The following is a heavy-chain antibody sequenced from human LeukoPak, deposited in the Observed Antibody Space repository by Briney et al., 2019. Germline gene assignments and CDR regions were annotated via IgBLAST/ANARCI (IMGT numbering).Heavy chain of an antibody. Sequence: GGSLRLSCAVSGVTFSTYSMNWVRQAPGKGLEWVSYITGSSSTIYYADSVKGRFTISRDNAKNSLYLQMNSLRAEDTAVYYCARRFDSWGQGTLVTVSS. CDR1: GVTFSTYS. CDR2: ITGSSSTI. CDR3: ARRFDS. J-gene: IGHJ4*02. V-gene: IGHV3-48*01.